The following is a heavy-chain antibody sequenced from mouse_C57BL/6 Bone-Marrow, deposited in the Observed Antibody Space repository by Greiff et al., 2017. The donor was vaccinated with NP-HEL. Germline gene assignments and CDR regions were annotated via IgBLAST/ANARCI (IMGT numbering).Heavy chain of an antibody. CDR1: GFNITDYY. J-gene: IGHJ2*01. D-gene: IGHD2-12*01. Sequence: EVQLQQSGAELVKPGASVKLSCTASGFNITDYYMHWVKQRTEQGLEWIGRIDPEDGETKYAPKFQGKATITAGTSSNTAYLQLSSLTSEDTAVYYCAYSLYYFDYWGQGTTLTVSS. CDR2: IDPEDGET. V-gene: IGHV14-2*01. CDR3: AYSLYYFDY.